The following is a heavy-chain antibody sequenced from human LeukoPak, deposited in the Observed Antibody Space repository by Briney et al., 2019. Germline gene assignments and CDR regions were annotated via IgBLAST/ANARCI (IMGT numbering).Heavy chain of an antibody. Sequence: GGSLRLSCEASGFTFDDYGMHWVRQAPGKGLEWVSTIRWNSASVGYGDSVKGRFTISRHNAKKTLYLQMNSLRPEDTALYYCAKDYGYSSSWYDYWGQGTLVTVSS. CDR1: GFTFDDYG. V-gene: IGHV3-9*01. J-gene: IGHJ4*02. CDR3: AKDYGYSSSWYDY. CDR2: IRWNSASV. D-gene: IGHD6-13*01.